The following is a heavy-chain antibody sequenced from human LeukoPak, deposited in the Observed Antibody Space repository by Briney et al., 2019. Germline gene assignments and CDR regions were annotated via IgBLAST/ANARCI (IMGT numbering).Heavy chain of an antibody. V-gene: IGHV3-21*01. CDR1: GFTFSSYT. Sequence: AGGSLRLSCAASGFTFSSYTMNWVRQAPGKGLEWVSSISSSSSYIYYADSVKGRFTISRDNAKNSLYLQMNSLRAEDTAVYYCARDSLKFLFDYWGQGTLVTVSS. CDR3: ARDSLKFLFDY. J-gene: IGHJ4*02. D-gene: IGHD2-21*01. CDR2: ISSSSSYI.